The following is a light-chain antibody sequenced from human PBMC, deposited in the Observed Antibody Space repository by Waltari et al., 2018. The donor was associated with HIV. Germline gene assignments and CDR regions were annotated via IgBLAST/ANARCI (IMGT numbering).Light chain of an antibody. V-gene: IGLV2-14*03. J-gene: IGLJ1*01. CDR3: SSYTMDSYV. CDR1: SSDVGAFNY. Sequence: QSALTQPASMSGSPGQSITISCTGTSSDVGAFNYVSWYQQPPGNAPKLIIFEVSSRPSGVSNRFAGSKSGSTASLTISGLQAEDEADYYCSSYTMDSYVFGTGTKVTVL. CDR2: EVS.